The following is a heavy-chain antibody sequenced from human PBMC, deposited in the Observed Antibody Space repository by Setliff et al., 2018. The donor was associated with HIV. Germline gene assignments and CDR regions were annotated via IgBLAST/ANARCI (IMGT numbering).Heavy chain of an antibody. CDR1: GFTFSGSP. CDR2: IKDRADNYAT. D-gene: IGHD3-22*01. CDR3: TRPQYIYENGGSDY. Sequence: GGSLRLSCGASGFTFSGSPVHWVRQASGKGLEWLGRIKDRADNYATAYAASVKGRFTIFRDDSANTAYLQINSLEIEDTAVYYCTRPQYIYENGGSDYWGQGTLVTVSS. V-gene: IGHV3-73*01. J-gene: IGHJ4*02.